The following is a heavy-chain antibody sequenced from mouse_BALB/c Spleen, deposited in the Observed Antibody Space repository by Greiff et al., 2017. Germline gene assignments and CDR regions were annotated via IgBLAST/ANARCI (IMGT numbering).Heavy chain of an antibody. CDR1: GFNIKDYY. Sequence: VQLKESGAELVRPGALVKLSCKASGFNIKDYYMHWVKQRPEQGLEWIGWIDPENGNTIYDPKFQGKASITADTSSNTAYLQLSSLTSEDTAVYYCARVKFAYWGQGTLVTVSA. J-gene: IGHJ3*01. V-gene: IGHV14-1*02. CDR3: ARVKFAY. CDR2: IDPENGNT.